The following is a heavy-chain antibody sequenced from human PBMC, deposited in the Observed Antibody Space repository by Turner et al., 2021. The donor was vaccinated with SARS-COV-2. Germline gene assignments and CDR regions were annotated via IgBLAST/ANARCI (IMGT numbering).Heavy chain of an antibody. V-gene: IGHV3-23*01. CDR3: AKKSSSWLYFDY. CDR2: ISGSGGST. J-gene: IGHJ4*02. CDR1: GFTFNSYG. Sequence: EVQVLESGGGLVQPGGSLRLSCVTSGFTFNSYGMSWVRQAPGKGLEWVSYISGSGGSTFYPDSVKGRFIISRDNSKNTLYLEMNSLRAEDTAIYYCAKKSSSWLYFDYWGQGTLVTVSS. D-gene: IGHD6-13*01.